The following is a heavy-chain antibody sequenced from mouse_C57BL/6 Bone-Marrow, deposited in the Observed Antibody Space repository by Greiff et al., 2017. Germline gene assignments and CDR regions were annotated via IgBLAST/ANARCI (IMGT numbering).Heavy chain of an antibody. J-gene: IGHJ1*03. D-gene: IGHD1-1*01. CDR1: EYEFPSHD. CDR2: INSDGGST. CDR3: ARDITTVVARYFDV. V-gene: IGHV5-2*01. Sequence: EVMLVESGGGLVQPGESLKLSCESNEYEFPSHDMSWVRQTPEKRLELVAAINSDGGSTYYPDTMERRFIFSRDNTKKTLYLQMSSLRSEDTAWYYCARDITTVVARYFDVWGTGTTVTVSS.